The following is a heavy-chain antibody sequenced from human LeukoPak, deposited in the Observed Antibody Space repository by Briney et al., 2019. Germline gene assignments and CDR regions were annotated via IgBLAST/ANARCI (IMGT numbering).Heavy chain of an antibody. J-gene: IGHJ3*02. Sequence: SETLSLTCTVSGGSISNSNYYWGWIRQPPGKGLEWIGSICYGGRTYYNPSLKSRVTISVDTSKNRFSLNLSSVIAADTAVYYCARGRIAAAAANDAFDIWGQGAMVTVSS. CDR3: ARGRIAAAAANDAFDI. D-gene: IGHD6-13*01. CDR1: GGSISNSNYY. V-gene: IGHV4-39*02. CDR2: ICYGGRT.